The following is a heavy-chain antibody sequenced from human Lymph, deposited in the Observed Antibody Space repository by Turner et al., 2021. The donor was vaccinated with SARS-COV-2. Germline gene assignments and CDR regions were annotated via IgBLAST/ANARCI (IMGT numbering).Heavy chain of an antibody. V-gene: IGHV4-59*01. D-gene: IGHD2-21*02. J-gene: IGHJ5*02. CDR3: ARETVNNWVDP. CDR2: FYYRGST. CDR1: GGSMNSNY. Sequence: QVQLQEPGPRLVKPLETLPLTCTVSGGSMNSNYWSWIRQPPGKRLEWIGYFYYRGSTNYNPSLKSRVTISVDTSKNQFSLKLTSVTAADTAIYYCARETVNNWVDPWGQGILVTVSS.